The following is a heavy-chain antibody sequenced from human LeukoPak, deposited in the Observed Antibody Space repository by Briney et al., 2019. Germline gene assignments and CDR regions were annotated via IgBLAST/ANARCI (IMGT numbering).Heavy chain of an antibody. CDR3: ARHAGDIVVVVAAELDYYYMDV. D-gene: IGHD2-15*01. Sequence: SETLSLTCTVSGGSISSSSYYWGWIRQPPGKGLEWIGSIYYSGSTYYNPSLKSRVTISVDTSKNQFSLKLSSVTAADTAVYYCARHAGDIVVVVAAELDYYYMDVWGKGTTVTVSS. V-gene: IGHV4-39*01. CDR1: GGSISSSSYY. J-gene: IGHJ6*03. CDR2: IYYSGST.